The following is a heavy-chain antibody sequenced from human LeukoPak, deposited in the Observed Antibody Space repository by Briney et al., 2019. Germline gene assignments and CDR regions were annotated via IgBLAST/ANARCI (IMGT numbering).Heavy chain of an antibody. J-gene: IGHJ3*02. V-gene: IGHV3-9*01. Sequence: GGSLRLSCAASGFTFSSYEMNWVRQAPGKGLEWVSGISWNSGSIGYADSVKGRFTISRDNAKNTLYLQMNSLRAEDTAVYYCARVGAKDAFDIWGQGTMVTVSS. CDR1: GFTFSSYE. CDR3: ARVGAKDAFDI. CDR2: ISWNSGSI. D-gene: IGHD1-26*01.